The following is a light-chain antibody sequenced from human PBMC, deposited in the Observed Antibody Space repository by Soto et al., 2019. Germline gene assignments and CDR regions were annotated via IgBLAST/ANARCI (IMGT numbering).Light chain of an antibody. Sequence: DIQMTQFPSTLSASVGDRVTITCRASQSVDTWLAWYQQKPGKAPSLLIYRASSLESGVPSRFSGSGSGTEFTLTIRSLQPDDFATYYCQQYNNYPRTFGRGTKAEVK. CDR2: RAS. J-gene: IGKJ4*02. CDR1: QSVDTW. CDR3: QQYNNYPRT. V-gene: IGKV1-5*03.